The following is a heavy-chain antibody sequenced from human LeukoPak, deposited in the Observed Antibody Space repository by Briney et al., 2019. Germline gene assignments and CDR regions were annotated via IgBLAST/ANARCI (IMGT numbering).Heavy chain of an antibody. J-gene: IGHJ4*02. CDR1: GYSFTDYD. D-gene: IGHD3-9*01. CDR2: VSIHNDNT. Sequence: GASVKVSCKASGYSFTDYDFSWVRQAPGQGLEWLGWVSIHNDNTNYAREFQDRITMTTDISTSTAYMELKSLTSDDTAVYFCARTGHYQFDSWGQGTLVTVSS. V-gene: IGHV1-18*01. CDR3: ARTGHYQFDS.